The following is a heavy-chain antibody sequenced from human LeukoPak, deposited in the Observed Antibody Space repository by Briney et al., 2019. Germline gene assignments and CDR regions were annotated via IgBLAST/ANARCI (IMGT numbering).Heavy chain of an antibody. CDR1: GFTFSQYW. CDR2: IDPDGSGT. J-gene: IGHJ4*02. D-gene: IGHD4-4*01. Sequence: GGSLRLSCEASGFTFSQYWMHWVRQAPGKGLVWVSRIDPDGSGTNYADSVKGRFTISRDNAKNTLYLQLNSLRAEDTAVYYCAREDYSNYAPYFDYWGQGTLVTVSS. V-gene: IGHV3-74*01. CDR3: AREDYSNYAPYFDY.